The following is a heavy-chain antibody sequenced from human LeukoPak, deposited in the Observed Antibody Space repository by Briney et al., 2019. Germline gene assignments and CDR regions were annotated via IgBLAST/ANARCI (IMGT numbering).Heavy chain of an antibody. CDR2: INHSGST. D-gene: IGHD3-22*01. Sequence: KPSETLSLTCAVYGGSFSGYYWSWIRQPPGKGLEWIGEINHSGSTNYNPSLKSRVTISVDTSENQFSLKLSSVTAADTAVYYCARGYYDSSGYDYWGQGTLVTVSS. V-gene: IGHV4-34*01. CDR1: GGSFSGYY. CDR3: ARGYYDSSGYDY. J-gene: IGHJ4*02.